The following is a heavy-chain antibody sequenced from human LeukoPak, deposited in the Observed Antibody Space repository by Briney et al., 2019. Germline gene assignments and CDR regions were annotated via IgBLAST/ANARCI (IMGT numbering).Heavy chain of an antibody. CDR2: ISGSGGST. CDR3: AKETTVTPQRNWFDP. D-gene: IGHD4-17*01. Sequence: GGSLSLSCAASGFTFSSYAMSWVRQAPGKGLEWVSAISGSGGSTYYADSVKGRFTISRDNSKNTLYLQMNSLRAEDTAVYYCAKETTVTPQRNWFDPWGQGTLVTVSS. V-gene: IGHV3-23*01. CDR1: GFTFSSYA. J-gene: IGHJ5*02.